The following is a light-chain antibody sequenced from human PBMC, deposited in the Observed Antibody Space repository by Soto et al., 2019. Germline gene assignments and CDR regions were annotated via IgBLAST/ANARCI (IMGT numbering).Light chain of an antibody. CDR3: CSYAGSPDV. CDR2: DVS. CDR1: SSDVGEYDY. J-gene: IGLJ1*01. V-gene: IGLV2-11*01. Sequence: QSAPTQPRSVSGSPGQSVTISCTGTSSDVGEYDYVSWYQQHPGKAPKLMIFDVSERPSGVPDRFSGSKTGNTASLTISGLQAEDEADYYCCSYAGSPDVFGTGTKLTVL.